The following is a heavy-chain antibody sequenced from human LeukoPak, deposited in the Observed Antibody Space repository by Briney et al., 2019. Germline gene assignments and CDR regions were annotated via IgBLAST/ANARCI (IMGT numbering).Heavy chain of an antibody. J-gene: IGHJ3*02. D-gene: IGHD6-13*01. V-gene: IGHV3-21*06. Sequence: PGGSLRLSCAASGFIFSSNTMNWVRQAPGKGLEWVPSLSSSSSYIYYADSVKGRFTISRDNAKNSLYLQLNSLRADDTAVYYCARDYYGSSRHAFDIWGQGTMVTVST. CDR3: ARDYYGSSRHAFDI. CDR1: GFIFSSNT. CDR2: LSSSSSYI.